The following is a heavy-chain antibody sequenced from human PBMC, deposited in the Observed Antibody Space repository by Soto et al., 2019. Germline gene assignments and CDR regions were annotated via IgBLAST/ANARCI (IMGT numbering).Heavy chain of an antibody. CDR2: IIPIFGTA. Sequence: GASVKVSCKASGGTFSSYAISWVRQAPGQGLEWMGGIIPIFGTANYAQKFQGRVTITADESTSTAYMELSSLRSEDTAVYYCALPEAGTFYYYYGMDVWGQGTTVTVSS. V-gene: IGHV1-69*13. CDR1: GGTFSSYA. J-gene: IGHJ6*02. D-gene: IGHD6-19*01. CDR3: ALPEAGTFYYYYGMDV.